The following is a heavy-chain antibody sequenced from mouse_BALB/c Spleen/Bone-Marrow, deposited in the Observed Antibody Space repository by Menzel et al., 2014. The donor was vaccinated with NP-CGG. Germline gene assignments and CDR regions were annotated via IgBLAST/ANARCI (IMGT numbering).Heavy chain of an antibody. CDR2: IWAGGST. D-gene: IGHD1-1*01. CDR1: EFSLXSYG. V-gene: IGHV2-9*02. Sequence: VQLVESGPGLVAPSQSLSITCTVSEFSLXSYGVHWVRQPPGKGLEWLGVIWAGGSTNYNSALMSRLSISEDNSKSQVFLKMSSLQTDDTAMYYCARGGSSRAWFAYWGQGTLVTVSA. CDR3: ARGGSSRAWFAY. J-gene: IGHJ3*01.